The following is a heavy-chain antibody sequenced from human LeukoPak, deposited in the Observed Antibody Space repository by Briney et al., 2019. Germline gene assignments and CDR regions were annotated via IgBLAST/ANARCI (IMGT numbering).Heavy chain of an antibody. CDR2: IYYSGST. J-gene: IGHJ6*03. V-gene: IGHV4-61*05. D-gene: IGHD3-9*01. CDR3: AAIRYYYYYYMDV. Sequence: SETLSLTCTVSGDSISGSRYYWAWIRQPPGKGLEWIGYIYYSGSTNYNPSLKSRVTISVDTSKNQFSLKLSSVTAADTAVYYCAAIRYYYYYYMDVWGKGTTVTVSS. CDR1: GDSISGSRYY.